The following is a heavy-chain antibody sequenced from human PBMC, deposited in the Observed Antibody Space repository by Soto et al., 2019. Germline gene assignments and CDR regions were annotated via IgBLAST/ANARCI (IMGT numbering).Heavy chain of an antibody. D-gene: IGHD2-21*01. CDR3: ARNCGGNPIDY. CDR1: GGSISSNH. Sequence: SETLSLTCAVSGGSISSNHWSWIRQPPGKGLEWIGCIYYSGSTDYNPSLKSRVTISIDTSKNQFSLKLNSVTAADTAVYYCARNCGGNPIDYWGQGTLVTVSS. V-gene: IGHV4-59*08. CDR2: IYYSGST. J-gene: IGHJ4*02.